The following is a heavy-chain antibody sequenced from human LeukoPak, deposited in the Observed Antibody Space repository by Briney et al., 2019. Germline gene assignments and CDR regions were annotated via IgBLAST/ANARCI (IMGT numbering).Heavy chain of an antibody. D-gene: IGHD3-3*01. CDR2: ISYDGSNK. V-gene: IGHV3-30-3*01. Sequence: GGSLRLSCAASGITFSSYAMHWVRQAPGKGLEWVAVISYDGSNKYYADSVKGRFTISRDNSKNTLYLQMNSLRAEDTAVYYCARGVFYWGQGTLVTVSS. CDR3: ARGVFY. J-gene: IGHJ4*02. CDR1: GITFSSYA.